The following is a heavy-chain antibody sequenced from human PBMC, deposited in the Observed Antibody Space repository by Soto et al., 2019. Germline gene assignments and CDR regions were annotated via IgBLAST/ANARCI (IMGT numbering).Heavy chain of an antibody. J-gene: IGHJ3*02. Sequence: SSETLSLTCTVSGGSISSSSYYWGWIRQPPGKGLEWIGSIYYSGSTYYNPSLKSRVTISVDTSKNQFSLKLSSVTAADTAVYYCARQGPPYDILTGYPDRNAFDIWGQGTMVTVSS. CDR3: ARQGPPYDILTGYPDRNAFDI. V-gene: IGHV4-39*01. CDR1: GGSISSSSYY. D-gene: IGHD3-9*01. CDR2: IYYSGST.